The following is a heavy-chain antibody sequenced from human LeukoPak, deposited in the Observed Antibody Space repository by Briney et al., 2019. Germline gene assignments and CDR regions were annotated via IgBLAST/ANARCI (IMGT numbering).Heavy chain of an antibody. Sequence: GGSLRLSCAASGFTVSSNYMSWVRQAPGKGLEWVSVIYSGGSTYYADSVKGRFTISRDNSKNPLYLQMNSLRAEDTAVYYCAREDSPGVFDYWGQGTLVTVSS. J-gene: IGHJ4*02. CDR2: IYSGGST. CDR1: GFTVSSNY. D-gene: IGHD2-15*01. CDR3: AREDSPGVFDY. V-gene: IGHV3-53*01.